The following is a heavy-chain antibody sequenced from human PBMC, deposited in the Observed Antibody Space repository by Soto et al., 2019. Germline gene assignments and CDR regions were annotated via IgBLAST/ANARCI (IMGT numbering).Heavy chain of an antibody. CDR2: INAGNGNT. J-gene: IGHJ4*02. CDR1: GYTFTSYA. Sequence: QVQLVQSGAEVKKPGASVKVSCKASGYTFTSYAMHWVRQAPGQRLEWMGWINAGNGNTKYSQKFQGRVTITRDTSASTAYMELSSLRSEATAVYYCARDNSKWALLGEFDYWGQGTLVTVSS. V-gene: IGHV1-3*01. CDR3: ARDNSKWALLGEFDY. D-gene: IGHD1-26*01.